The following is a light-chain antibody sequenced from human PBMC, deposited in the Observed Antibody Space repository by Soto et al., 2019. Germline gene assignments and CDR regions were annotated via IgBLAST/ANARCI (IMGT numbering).Light chain of an antibody. V-gene: IGKV3-20*01. CDR2: AAS. CDR3: QQYGRT. J-gene: IGKJ5*01. Sequence: EIVLTQSPGTLSLSPGESATLSCRVSQSISTNYLAWYQQKPGQAPRLLIYAASSRLTGIPDRFSGSGSGTDFTLTISRLEPEDFAVYYCQQYGRTFGQGTRLEMK. CDR1: QSISTNY.